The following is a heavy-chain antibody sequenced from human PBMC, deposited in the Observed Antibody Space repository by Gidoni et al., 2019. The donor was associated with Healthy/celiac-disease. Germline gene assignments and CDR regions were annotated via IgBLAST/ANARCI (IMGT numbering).Heavy chain of an antibody. CDR2: ISGSGGST. CDR3: ANIRNLVVRIPNWFDP. CDR1: GFTFSSYA. V-gene: IGHV3-23*01. J-gene: IGHJ5*02. Sequence: EVQLLESGGGLVQPGGSLRLSCAASGFTFSSYATGWVRQAPGKGLEWVSAISGSGGSTYYADSVKGRFTISRDNSKNTLYLQMNSLRAEDTAVYYCANIRNLVVRIPNWFDPWGQGTLVTVSS. D-gene: IGHD3-10*01.